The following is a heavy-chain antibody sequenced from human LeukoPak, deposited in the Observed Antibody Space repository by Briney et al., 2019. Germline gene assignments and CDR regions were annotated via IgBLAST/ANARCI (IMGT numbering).Heavy chain of an antibody. J-gene: IGHJ4*02. V-gene: IGHV3-23*01. Sequence: GGSLRLSCSASGFTFNSYAMAWVRQAPGKGLEWVSVISGSGGSTYYADSVKGRFTISRDNSKNTLYLQMNSLRAEDTAVYYCAKGLYIMVRGAFDYWGQGTLVTVSS. CDR2: ISGSGGST. D-gene: IGHD3-10*01. CDR1: GFTFNSYA. CDR3: AKGLYIMVRGAFDY.